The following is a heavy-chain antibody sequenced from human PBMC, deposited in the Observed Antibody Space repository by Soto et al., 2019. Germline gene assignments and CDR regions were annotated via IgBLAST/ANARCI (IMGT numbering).Heavy chain of an antibody. Sequence: SETLCLTCTVSGGSISSYYWSWIRQHPGKGLEWIGYIYYSGSTNYNPSLKSRVTISVDTSKNQFSLKLSSVTAADTAVYYCAREGYSSGYYYYYGMDVWGQGTTVTVS. CDR1: GGSISSYY. D-gene: IGHD3-22*01. CDR3: AREGYSSGYYYYYGMDV. J-gene: IGHJ6*02. V-gene: IGHV4-59*01. CDR2: IYYSGST.